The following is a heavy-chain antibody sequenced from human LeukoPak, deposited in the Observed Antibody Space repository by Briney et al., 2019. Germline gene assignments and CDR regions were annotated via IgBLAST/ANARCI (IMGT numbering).Heavy chain of an antibody. J-gene: IGHJ4*02. V-gene: IGHV4-34*01. Sequence: SETLSLTCAVYGGSFSGYYWSWIRQPPGKGLEWIGEINHSGSTYYNPSLKSRVTISVDTSKNQFSLKLASVTAADTAVYYCASTRGLVAHDYWGQGTLVTVSS. CDR2: INHSGST. CDR3: ASTRGLVAHDY. D-gene: IGHD5-12*01. CDR1: GGSFSGYY.